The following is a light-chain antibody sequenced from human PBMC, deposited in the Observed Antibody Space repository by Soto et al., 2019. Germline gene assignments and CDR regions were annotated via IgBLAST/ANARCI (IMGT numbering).Light chain of an antibody. CDR1: QSVSSSN. V-gene: IGKV3-20*01. CDR2: DAS. CDR3: QQYGSSPRT. Sequence: EIVLTQSPGTLSLSPGERATLSCRASQSVSSSNLAWYQQRAGQAPRLLIYDASSRATGIPDRFSGSGSGTDFALTINTLEPEDFAVYYCQQYGSSPRTFGQGTKVEIK. J-gene: IGKJ1*01.